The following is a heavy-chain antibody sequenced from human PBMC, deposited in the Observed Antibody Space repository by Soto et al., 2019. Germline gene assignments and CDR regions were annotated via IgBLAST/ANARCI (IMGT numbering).Heavy chain of an antibody. CDR3: ACDLGSGYDRGDY. CDR1: GDTFTNHV. J-gene: IGHJ4*02. Sequence: QVQLVQSGDEVKKPGSSVKVSCKASGDTFTNHVFNWVRQAPGQGLEWMGGIISLFGTPNYSRRFQGRVTITADESTATSYMELSSLRSDDTAVYSCACDLGSGYDRGDYWGQGTLVTV. V-gene: IGHV1-69*12. D-gene: IGHD5-12*01. CDR2: IISLFGTP.